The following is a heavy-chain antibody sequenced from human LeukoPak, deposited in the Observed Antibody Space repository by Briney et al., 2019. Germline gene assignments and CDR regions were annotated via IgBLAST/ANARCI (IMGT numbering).Heavy chain of an antibody. J-gene: IGHJ4*02. D-gene: IGHD2-2*01. CDR2: ISSSSSTI. CDR1: GFTFSSYS. V-gene: IGHV3-48*01. Sequence: PGGSLRLSCAASGFTFSSYSMNWVRQAPGKGLEWVSYISSSSSTIYYADSVKGRFTISRDNAKNSLYLQMNSLRAEDTAVYYCARGLWYQLLSAADYWGRGTLVTVSS. CDR3: ARGLWYQLLSAADY.